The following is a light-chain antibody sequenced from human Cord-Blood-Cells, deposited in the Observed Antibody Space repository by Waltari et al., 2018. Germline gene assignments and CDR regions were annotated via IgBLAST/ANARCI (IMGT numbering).Light chain of an antibody. CDR2: YHS. J-gene: IGLJ3*02. Sequence: SYVLTQSPSMSVAPGKTPRITRWGHNIRSKSTPWYPQKPGQAPVLVTDYHSDRPSGIPERFSGSNSGNTATLTISRVEAGDEADYYWQVWDSSSDHPVFGGGTKLTVL. CDR1: NIRSKS. V-gene: IGLV3-21*04. CDR3: QVWDSSSDHPV.